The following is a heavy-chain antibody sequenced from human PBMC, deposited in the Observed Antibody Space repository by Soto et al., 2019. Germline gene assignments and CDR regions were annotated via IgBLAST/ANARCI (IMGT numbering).Heavy chain of an antibody. CDR3: ATQTISYTWGV. Sequence: QVQLQESGPGLVKPSETLSLTCTVSGAPITTTKWWAWVRLPPGKGLEWIGELSRGDERSSNPSLEGRFTMSLDKSNNHSSLKLTSVTAADTAIYYCATQTISYTWGVWGRGTSVTASS. V-gene: IGHV4-4*02. D-gene: IGHD3-16*01. J-gene: IGHJ6*02. CDR2: LSRGDER. CDR1: GAPITTTKW.